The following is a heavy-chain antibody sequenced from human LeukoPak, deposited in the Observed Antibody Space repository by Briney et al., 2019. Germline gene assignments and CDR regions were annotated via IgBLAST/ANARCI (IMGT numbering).Heavy chain of an antibody. Sequence: GGSLRLSCAASGFTFSTYAMIWVRQAPGKGLHYVSAISIGGNTFYADSVKGRFTISRDNSKNTLYLQMSSLRVEDTAAYYCARIVQWPKGFDHWGQGTLVTVSS. CDR1: GFTFSTYA. J-gene: IGHJ4*02. CDR3: ARIVQWPKGFDH. CDR2: ISIGGNT. V-gene: IGHV3-23*01. D-gene: IGHD6-19*01.